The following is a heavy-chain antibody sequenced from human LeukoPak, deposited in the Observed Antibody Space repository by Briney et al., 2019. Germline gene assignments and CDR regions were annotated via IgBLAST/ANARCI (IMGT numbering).Heavy chain of an antibody. CDR1: GGSIRTYY. D-gene: IGHD3-22*01. V-gene: IGHV4-59*08. CDR3: ARQREYYESSGYYSFDY. Sequence: SETLSLTCTVSGGSIRTYYWSWIRQPPGKGLEWIGYIYSSGSTNYNPSLKSRVTISVDTSKNQSSLKLSSVTAVYTEVYYCARQREYYESSGYYSFDYWGQGTLVTVSS. CDR2: IYSSGST. J-gene: IGHJ4*02.